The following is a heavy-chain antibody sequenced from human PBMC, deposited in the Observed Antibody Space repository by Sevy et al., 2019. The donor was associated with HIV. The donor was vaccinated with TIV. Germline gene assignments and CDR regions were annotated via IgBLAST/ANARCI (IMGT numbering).Heavy chain of an antibody. Sequence: GGSLRLSCAASGFTFSSYSVNWVRQAPGKGLEWVSYISSSSYTVYYADSVNGRFTISRDNAKNSLYLQMHTLRDEDTAIYYCARGGTNGWSEVYHFDFWGQGTLVTVSS. CDR2: ISSSSYTV. D-gene: IGHD2-8*01. CDR1: GFTFSSYS. CDR3: ARGGTNGWSEVYHFDF. J-gene: IGHJ4*02. V-gene: IGHV3-48*02.